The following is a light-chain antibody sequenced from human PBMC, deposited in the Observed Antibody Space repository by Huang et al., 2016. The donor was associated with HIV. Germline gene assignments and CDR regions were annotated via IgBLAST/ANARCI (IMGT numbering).Light chain of an antibody. CDR1: QSVKR. J-gene: IGKJ1*01. CDR3: QQYDEWPPWS. Sequence: EIVMTQSPPTLSASPGESATLSCRASQSVKRLAWYQQRPGQAPKLLVYDVSSRATGTPARFSGSGSGTDFTLTINTLQSEDFALYYCQQYDEWPPWSFGQGTRVDMK. CDR2: DVS. V-gene: IGKV3-15*01.